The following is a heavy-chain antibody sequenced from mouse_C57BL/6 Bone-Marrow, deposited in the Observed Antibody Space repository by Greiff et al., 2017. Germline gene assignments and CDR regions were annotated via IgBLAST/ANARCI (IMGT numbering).Heavy chain of an antibody. D-gene: IGHD1-1*01. J-gene: IGHJ2*01. V-gene: IGHV3-6*01. CDR2: ISYDGSN. CDR1: GYSITSGYY. CDR3: ARGNYGKDY. Sequence: VQLQQSGPGLVKPSQSLSLTCSVSGYSITSGYYWNWIRQLPGNKLEWMGYISYDGSNNYNPSLKNRISITRDTSKNQFSLKLNSVTTEDTATDYCARGNYGKDYWGQGTTLTVSS.